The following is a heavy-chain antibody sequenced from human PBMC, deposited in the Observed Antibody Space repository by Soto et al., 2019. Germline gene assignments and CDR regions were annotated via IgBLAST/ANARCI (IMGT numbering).Heavy chain of an antibody. Sequence: GGSLRLSCAASGFTFSSYAMHWVRQAPGKGLEWVAVISYDGSNKYYADSVKGRFTISRDNSKNTLYLQMNSLRAEDTAVYYCARDRGAFDIWGQGTMVTVSS. CDR1: GFTFSSYA. CDR3: ARDRGAFDI. V-gene: IGHV3-30-3*01. D-gene: IGHD5-12*01. CDR2: ISYDGSNK. J-gene: IGHJ3*02.